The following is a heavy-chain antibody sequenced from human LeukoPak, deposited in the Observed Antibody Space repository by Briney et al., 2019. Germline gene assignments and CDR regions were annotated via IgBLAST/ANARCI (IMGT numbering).Heavy chain of an antibody. CDR3: ARVGAGYSSGWPYYFDY. V-gene: IGHV3-48*04. J-gene: IGHJ4*02. CDR1: GFTFSSYS. CDR2: ISGSSSTI. D-gene: IGHD6-19*01. Sequence: TGGSLRLSCAASGFTFSSYSMNWVRQAPGKGLEWVSYISGSSSTIYYADSVKGRFTISRDNSKNSLYLQMNSLRTEDTAVYYCARVGAGYSSGWPYYFDYWGQGTLVTVSS.